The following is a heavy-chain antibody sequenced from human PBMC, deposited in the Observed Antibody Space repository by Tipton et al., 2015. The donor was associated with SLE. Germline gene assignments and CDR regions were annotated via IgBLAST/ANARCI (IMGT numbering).Heavy chain of an antibody. Sequence: LRLSCAASGFTFSNAWMSWVRQAPGKGLEWIGSIYYSGSTYYNPSLKSRVTISVDTSKNQFSLKLSSVTAADTAVYYCARVSPIFYYFDYWGQGTLVTVSS. CDR2: IYYSGST. V-gene: IGHV4-38-2*01. CDR3: ARVSPIFYYFDY. D-gene: IGHD3-3*01. J-gene: IGHJ4*02. CDR1: GFTFSNAW.